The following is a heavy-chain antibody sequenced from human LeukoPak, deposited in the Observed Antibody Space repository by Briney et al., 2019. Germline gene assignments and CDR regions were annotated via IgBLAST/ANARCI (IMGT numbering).Heavy chain of an antibody. Sequence: GGSLRLSCSASGFTFSSYAMHWVRQAPGKGLEYVSAISSNGGSTYYADSVKGRFTISRDNSKNTLYLQMKSLRAEDTAVYYCANPKGGRETYWYFDYWGQGTLVTVSS. V-gene: IGHV3-64*04. D-gene: IGHD1-26*01. CDR1: GFTFSSYA. J-gene: IGHJ4*02. CDR2: ISSNGGST. CDR3: ANPKGGRETYWYFDY.